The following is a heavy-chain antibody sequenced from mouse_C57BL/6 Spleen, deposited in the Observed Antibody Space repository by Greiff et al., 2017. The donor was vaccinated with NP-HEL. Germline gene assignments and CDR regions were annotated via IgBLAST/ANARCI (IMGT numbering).Heavy chain of an antibody. J-gene: IGHJ3*01. V-gene: IGHV1-52*01. CDR3: ARGDYGSSYLAWFAY. CDR1: GYTFTSYW. CDR2: IDPSDSET. Sequence: QVQLQQPGAELVRPGSSVKLSCKASGYTFTSYWMHWVKQRPIQGLEWIGNIDPSDSETHYNQKFKDKATWTVDKSSSTAYMQLSSLTSEDSAVYYCARGDYGSSYLAWFAYWGQGTLVTVSA. D-gene: IGHD1-1*01.